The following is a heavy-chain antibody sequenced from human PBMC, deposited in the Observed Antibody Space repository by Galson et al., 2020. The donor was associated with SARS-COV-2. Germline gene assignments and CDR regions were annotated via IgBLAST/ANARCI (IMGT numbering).Heavy chain of an antibody. CDR2: IFYSGST. CDR1: GDSVSSAGYY. J-gene: IGHJ4*02. Sequence: ASETLSLTCTVSGDSVSSAGYYCTWIRQHPGKGLEWIGYIFYSGSTHYNPSLKSRVTISVDPSKNQFSLKLNSVTAADTAVYYCARNYYGLVSFEYWGQGTLVTVSS. CDR3: ARNYYGLVSFEY. D-gene: IGHD3-10*01. V-gene: IGHV4-31*03.